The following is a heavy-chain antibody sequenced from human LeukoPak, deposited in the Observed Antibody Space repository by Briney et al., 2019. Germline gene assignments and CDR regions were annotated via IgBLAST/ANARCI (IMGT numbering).Heavy chain of an antibody. D-gene: IGHD2/OR15-2a*01. CDR1: GFSFSNYA. Sequence: PGGSLRLSCEASGFSFSNYAMHWVRQAPGKGLEWVAIISYDGSNEYYADSVKGRFTISRDNSKNTLYLQMNSLRTEDTAVYYCARNFLRDYYALGVWGQGTTVTVSS. CDR3: ARNFLRDYYALGV. J-gene: IGHJ6*02. V-gene: IGHV3-30-3*01. CDR2: ISYDGSNE.